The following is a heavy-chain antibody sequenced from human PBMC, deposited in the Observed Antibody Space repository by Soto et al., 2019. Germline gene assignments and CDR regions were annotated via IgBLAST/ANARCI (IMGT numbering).Heavy chain of an antibody. CDR2: INSDGSST. V-gene: IGHV3-74*01. CDR1: GFTFSRYW. J-gene: IGHJ6*03. CDR3: ASWFRFAYYYYFMDV. D-gene: IGHD3-10*01. Sequence: GGSLRLSCAASGFTFSRYWMHWVRQAPGKGLVWVSRINSDGSSTSYADSVKGRFTISRDNAKNTLYLQRSSLRAEDTAVYYCASWFRFAYYYYFMDVWGKGTTVTVSS.